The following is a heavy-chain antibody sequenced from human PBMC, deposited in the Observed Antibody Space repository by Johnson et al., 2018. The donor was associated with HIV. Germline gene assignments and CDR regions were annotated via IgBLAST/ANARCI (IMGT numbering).Heavy chain of an antibody. D-gene: IGHD2-21*01. Sequence: VQLVESGGGLIQPGGSLRLSCAASGFTVSSNYMSWVRQAPGKGLEWVSLIYSGGRTYYADSVRGRFTISRDNAKYTVDLQMNSLRVEDTAVYYCAKVDCGGDTCAGYDPFDLWGQGTLVTVSS. V-gene: IGHV3-53*01. CDR1: GFTVSSNY. CDR3: AKVDCGGDTCAGYDPFDL. J-gene: IGHJ3*01. CDR2: IYSGGRT.